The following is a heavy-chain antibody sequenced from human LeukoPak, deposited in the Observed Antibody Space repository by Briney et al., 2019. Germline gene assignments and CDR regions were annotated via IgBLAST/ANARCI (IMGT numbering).Heavy chain of an antibody. CDR1: GFTFSSYA. CDR3: TKAPSYGSGSYYTT. CDR2: ISGSGGST. J-gene: IGHJ4*02. Sequence: PGGSLRLSCAASGFTFSSYAMSWVRQAPGKGLEWVSAISGSGGSTYYADSVKGRFTISRDNSKNTLYLQMNSLRAEDTAVYYCTKAPSYGSGSYYTTWGQRTLVTVSS. V-gene: IGHV3-23*01. D-gene: IGHD3-10*01.